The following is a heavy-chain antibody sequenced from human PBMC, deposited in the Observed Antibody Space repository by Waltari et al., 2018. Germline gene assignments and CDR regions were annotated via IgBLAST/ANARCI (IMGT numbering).Heavy chain of an antibody. D-gene: IGHD1-1*01. V-gene: IGHV3-23*01. Sequence: EVQLLESGGGLVQPGGSLRLSCAASGFTFSSYAMSWVRQAPGKGLGWVSAISGSGGSTYYADSVKGRFTISRDNSKNTLYLQMNSLRAEDTAVYYCAKDRVGDWNDVMGVYFWGQGTLVTVSS. J-gene: IGHJ4*02. CDR1: GFTFSSYA. CDR2: ISGSGGST. CDR3: AKDRVGDWNDVMGVYF.